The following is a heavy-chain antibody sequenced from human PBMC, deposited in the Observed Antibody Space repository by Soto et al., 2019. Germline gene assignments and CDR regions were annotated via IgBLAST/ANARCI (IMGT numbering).Heavy chain of an antibody. CDR2: IIPIFGTA. J-gene: IGHJ4*02. CDR1: GGTFSSYA. V-gene: IGHV1-69*12. CDR3: ARSSYSGSYYATFDY. Sequence: QVQLVQSGAEVKKPGSSVKVSCKASGGTFSSYAISWVRQAPGQGLEWMGGIIPIFGTANYAQKFQGRVTITADESTSTADMELSSLRSEDTAVYYCARSSYSGSYYATFDYWGQGTLVTVSS. D-gene: IGHD1-26*01.